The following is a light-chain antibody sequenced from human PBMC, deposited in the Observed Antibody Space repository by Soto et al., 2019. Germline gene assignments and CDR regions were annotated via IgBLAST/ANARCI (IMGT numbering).Light chain of an antibody. CDR2: DAS. J-gene: IGKJ1*01. CDR3: QQRGNWPWT. Sequence: EIVLTQSPATLSLSPGERGTLSCRASQSVSSYLAWFQQRPGQAPRLLIYDASNRATGIPARFSGSGSGTDFTLTISSLEPEDFAVYYCQQRGNWPWTF. CDR1: QSVSSY. V-gene: IGKV3-11*01.